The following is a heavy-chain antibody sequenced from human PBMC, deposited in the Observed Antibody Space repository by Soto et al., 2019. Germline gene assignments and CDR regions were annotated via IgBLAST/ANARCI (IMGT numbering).Heavy chain of an antibody. V-gene: IGHV4-34*01. D-gene: IGHD3-10*01. J-gene: IGHJ5*02. CDR2: INHSGST. CDR1: GGSFSGYY. Sequence: SETLSLTCAVYGGSFSGYYWNWIRQPPGKGLEWIGEINHSGSTNYNPSLKSRVTISVDTSKNQFSLKLSSVTAADTAVYYCARLLGYYGSGSRDWFDPWGQGTLVTVST. CDR3: ARLLGYYGSGSRDWFDP.